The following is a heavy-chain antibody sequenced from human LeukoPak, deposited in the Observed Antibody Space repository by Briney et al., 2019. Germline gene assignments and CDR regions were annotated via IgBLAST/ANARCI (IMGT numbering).Heavy chain of an antibody. V-gene: IGHV1-2*02. J-gene: IGHJ5*02. D-gene: IGHD6-19*01. CDR1: GYTFTGYY. CDR2: INPNSGGT. Sequence: ASVKVSCKASGYTFTGYYMHWVRQAPGQGLEWMGWINPNSGGTNYAQKFQGRVTVTRDTSISTAYMELSRLRSDDTAVYYCARTIIAVAGNNWFDPWGQGTLVTVSS. CDR3: ARTIIAVAGNNWFDP.